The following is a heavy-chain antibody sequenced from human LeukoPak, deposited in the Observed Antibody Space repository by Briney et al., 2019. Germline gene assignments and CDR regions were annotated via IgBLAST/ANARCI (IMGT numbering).Heavy chain of an antibody. CDR1: GFTFSSYA. Sequence: TGGSLRLSCAASGFTFSSYAMHWVRQAPGKGLEWVAFISNDGSYNYCTDSVKGRFNISRDNSENTLYLQMNSLRAEDTAVYYCAKDHEAQDNWNDGAVAYWGQGTLVTVSS. CDR2: ISNDGSYN. D-gene: IGHD1-1*01. J-gene: IGHJ4*02. V-gene: IGHV3-30*10. CDR3: AKDHEAQDNWNDGAVAY.